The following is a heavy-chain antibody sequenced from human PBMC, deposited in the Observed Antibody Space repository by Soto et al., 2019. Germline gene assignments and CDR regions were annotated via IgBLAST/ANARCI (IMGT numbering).Heavy chain of an antibody. J-gene: IGHJ6*02. CDR2: INHSGST. D-gene: IGHD3-10*01. CDR3: ERGSRLLWFGELLYKDYGMDA. Sequence: SETLSLTCAVYGGSFSGYYWSWIRQPPGKGLEWIGEINHSGSTNYNPSLKSRVTISVDTSKNKLSLKLSSVTAADTAVYYCERGSRLLWFGELLYKDYGMDAWGQGTPVTVSS. CDR1: GGSFSGYY. V-gene: IGHV4-34*01.